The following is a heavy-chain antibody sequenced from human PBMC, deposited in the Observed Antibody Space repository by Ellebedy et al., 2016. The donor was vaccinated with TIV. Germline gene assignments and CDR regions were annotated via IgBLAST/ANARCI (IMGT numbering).Heavy chain of an antibody. CDR2: FDPEDDET. CDR3: ATDGPGDPHAKPYYHCYGMDV. D-gene: IGHD2-2*01. V-gene: IGHV1-24*01. J-gene: IGHJ6*02. CDR1: GYSVTELS. Sequence: AASVKVSCKVSGYSVTELSIHWVRQAPGKGLEWMGGFDPEDDETVFAQNFQGRVTMTEDTFTDTAYMELSSLRSEDTAVYYCATDGPGDPHAKPYYHCYGMDVWGQGTTVTVSS.